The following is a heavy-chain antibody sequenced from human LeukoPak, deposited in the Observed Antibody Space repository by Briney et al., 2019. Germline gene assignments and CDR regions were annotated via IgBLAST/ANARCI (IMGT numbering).Heavy chain of an antibody. J-gene: IGHJ3*02. D-gene: IGHD6-13*01. CDR1: GGSISSYY. Sequence: SETLSLTCTVSGGSISSYYWSWIRQPPGKGLEWIGYIYYSGSTNYNPSLKSRVTISVDTSKNQFSLKLSSVTAADTAVYYCAREAGSSSWYFGAFDIWGQGTMVTVSS. CDR3: AREAGSSSWYFGAFDI. V-gene: IGHV4-59*12. CDR2: IYYSGST.